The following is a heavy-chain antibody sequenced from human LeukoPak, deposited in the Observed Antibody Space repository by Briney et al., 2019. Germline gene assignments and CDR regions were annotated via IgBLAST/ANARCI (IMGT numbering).Heavy chain of an antibody. Sequence: GGSLTLSCAASGFTFSSYGMHRVRQAPGKGLEWVAVTSYDGSNKNYADSVKGRFTISRDNSKNTLYLQMNSLRAEDTAVYYCAKKSPGTYYAPPDYWGQGTLVTVSS. CDR3: AKKSPGTYYAPPDY. D-gene: IGHD3-10*01. CDR1: GFTFSSYG. J-gene: IGHJ4*02. CDR2: TSYDGSNK. V-gene: IGHV3-30*18.